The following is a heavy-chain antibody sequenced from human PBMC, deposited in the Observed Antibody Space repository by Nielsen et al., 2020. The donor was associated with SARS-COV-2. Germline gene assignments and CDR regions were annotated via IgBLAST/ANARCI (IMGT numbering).Heavy chain of an antibody. CDR2: ISQDGNQQ. D-gene: IGHD5-12*01. CDR3: ARDFRGYSYEWFDP. J-gene: IGHJ5*02. V-gene: IGHV3-7*01. Sequence: GESLKISCAASGFTFSGYWMIWVRQAPGKRLEWVATISQDGNQQYYIDSVEGRLTISRDDAKNSLDLQMNSLRVEDTAVYYCARDFRGYSYEWFDPWGQGTLVTVSS. CDR1: GFTFSGYW.